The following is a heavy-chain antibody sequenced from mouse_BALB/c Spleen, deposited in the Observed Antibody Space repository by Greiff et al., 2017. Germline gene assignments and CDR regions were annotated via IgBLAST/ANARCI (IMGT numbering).Heavy chain of an antibody. CDR2: ISSGSSTI. D-gene: IGHD2-1*01. V-gene: IGHV5-17*02. J-gene: IGHJ4*01. CDR1: GFTFSSFG. Sequence: EVQLVESGGGLVQPGGSRKLSCAASGFTFSSFGMHWVRQAPEKGLEWVAYISSGSSTIYYADTVKGRFTISRDNPKNTLCLQMTSLRSEDTAMYYCARSDGNYDYYAMDYWGQGTSVTVSS. CDR3: ARSDGNYDYYAMDY.